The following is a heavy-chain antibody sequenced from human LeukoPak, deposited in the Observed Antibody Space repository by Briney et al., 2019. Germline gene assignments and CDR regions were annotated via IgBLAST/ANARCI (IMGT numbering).Heavy chain of an antibody. CDR3: ARAAGKVAGIVFYYYYMDV. J-gene: IGHJ6*03. CDR2: INSDGSST. Sequence: PGGSLRLSCAASGFTFSSYWMHWVRQAPGKGLVWASRINSDGSSTSYADSVKGRFTISRDNAKNTLYLQMNSLRAEDTAVYYCARAAGKVAGIVFYYYYMDVWGKGTTVTVSS. V-gene: IGHV3-74*01. CDR1: GFTFSSYW. D-gene: IGHD6-19*01.